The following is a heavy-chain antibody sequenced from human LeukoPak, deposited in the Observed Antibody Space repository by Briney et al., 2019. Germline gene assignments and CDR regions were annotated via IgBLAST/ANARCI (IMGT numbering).Heavy chain of an antibody. D-gene: IGHD2-15*01. CDR3: VTDRSWLFDY. Sequence: GGSLRLSCAASGFTFSSYAMSWLRQAPGKGLQWVANMNPDGSEKYYLDSVEGRFTISRDNAKNSLYLHMSSLRAEDTAVYYCVTDRSWLFDYWGQGTLVTVSS. J-gene: IGHJ4*02. CDR1: GFTFSSYA. CDR2: MNPDGSEK. V-gene: IGHV3-7*01.